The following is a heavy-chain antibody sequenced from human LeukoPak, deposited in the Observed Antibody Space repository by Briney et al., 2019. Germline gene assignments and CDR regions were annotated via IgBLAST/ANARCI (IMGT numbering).Heavy chain of an antibody. CDR3: ARVIRTRAGGYSYGSFLY. D-gene: IGHD5-18*01. CDR1: GYIFTGYY. J-gene: IGHJ4*02. V-gene: IGHV1-2*06. CDR2: INPNSGGT. Sequence: ASVKVSCKASGYIFTGYYMHWVRQAPGQGLEWMGRINPNSGGTNYAQKFQGRVNMTRDTSISTDNLEVSGLPSDETAVYYCARVIRTRAGGYSYGSFLYWGQGTLVTVSS.